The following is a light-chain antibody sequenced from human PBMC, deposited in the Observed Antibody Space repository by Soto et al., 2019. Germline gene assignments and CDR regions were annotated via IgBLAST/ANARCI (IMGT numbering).Light chain of an antibody. CDR2: SHN. CDR3: PTWDYSLNGVV. V-gene: IGLV1-44*01. CDR1: SPNIGSNS. J-gene: IGLJ3*02. Sequence: QSVLTQPPSASGTPGQRVTISCSGSSPNIGSNSVNWYQQLPGRAPKLLIYSHNQRPSGVPDRFSVSRSGTSASLAISGLQSEYEADYYCPTWDYSLNGVVFGGGTKLTVL.